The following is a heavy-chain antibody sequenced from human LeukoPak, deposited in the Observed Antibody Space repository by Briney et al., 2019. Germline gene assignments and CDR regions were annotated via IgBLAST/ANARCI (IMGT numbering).Heavy chain of an antibody. CDR1: GFTFSSYW. CDR2: INSDGSST. V-gene: IGHV3-74*01. D-gene: IGHD6-19*01. CDR3: ASTQEGGPQWLAIDY. Sequence: PGGFLRLSCAASGFTFSSYWMHWVRQAPGKGLVWVSRINSDGSSTSYADSVKGRFTISRDNAKNTLYLQMNSLRAEDTAVYYCASTQEGGPQWLAIDYWGQGTLVTVSS. J-gene: IGHJ4*02.